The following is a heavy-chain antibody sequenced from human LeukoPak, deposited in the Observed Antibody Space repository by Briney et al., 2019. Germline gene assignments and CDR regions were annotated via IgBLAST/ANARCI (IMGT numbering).Heavy chain of an antibody. CDR2: INSDGSST. Sequence: PGGSLRLSCAASGFTFSSYWMHWVRQAPGKGLVWVSRINSDGSSTSYADSVKGRFTISRDNAKNTLYLQMNSLRAEDTAVYYCARGFWSGYSGGKRVPYYFDYWGQGTLVTVSS. CDR3: ARGFWSGYSGGKRVPYYFDY. CDR1: GFTFSSYW. V-gene: IGHV3-74*01. D-gene: IGHD3-3*01. J-gene: IGHJ4*02.